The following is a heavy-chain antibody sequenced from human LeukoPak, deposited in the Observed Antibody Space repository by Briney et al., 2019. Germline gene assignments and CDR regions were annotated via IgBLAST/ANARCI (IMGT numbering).Heavy chain of an antibody. CDR1: GFTFSTYW. V-gene: IGHV4-39*07. Sequence: LLLSCAASGFTFSTYWMSWVRPPPGKGLEWIGSIYYSGSTYYNPSLKSRVTISVDTSKNQFSLKLSSVTAADTAVYYCARVLDTIVATIWYAFDIWGQGTMVTVSS. D-gene: IGHD5-12*01. CDR2: IYYSGST. CDR3: ARVLDTIVATIWYAFDI. J-gene: IGHJ3*02.